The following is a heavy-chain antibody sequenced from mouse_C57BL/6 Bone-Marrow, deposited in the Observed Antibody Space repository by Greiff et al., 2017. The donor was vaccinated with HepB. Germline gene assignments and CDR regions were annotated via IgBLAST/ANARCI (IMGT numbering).Heavy chain of an antibody. Sequence: VQLQQSGPELVKPGASVKISCKASGYSFTGYFMNWVKQSHGKSLEWIGRINPYNGDTFYNQKFKGKATLTVDKSSSTAYMQLSSLTSEDSAVYYCARGAYYGSSYNYFDYWGQGTTLTVSS. CDR3: ARGAYYGSSYNYFDY. D-gene: IGHD1-1*01. CDR1: GYSFTGYF. J-gene: IGHJ2*01. V-gene: IGHV1-20*01. CDR2: INPYNGDT.